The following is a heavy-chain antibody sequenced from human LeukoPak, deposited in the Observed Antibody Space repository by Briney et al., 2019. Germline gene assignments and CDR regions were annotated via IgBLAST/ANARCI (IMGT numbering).Heavy chain of an antibody. CDR2: FSWNSGTI. J-gene: IGHJ4*02. V-gene: IGHV3-9*01. D-gene: IGHD6-19*01. Sequence: GGSLRLSCAGSGFIFNNYAMHWVRQPPGKGLEWVSGFSWNSGTIDYADSVRGRFTISRDNAKNSLYLQMDSLRVEDTAFYYCAKDNRRHYTSGPNPDSLHWGQGALVTVSS. CDR3: AKDNRRHYTSGPNPDSLH. CDR1: GFIFNNYA.